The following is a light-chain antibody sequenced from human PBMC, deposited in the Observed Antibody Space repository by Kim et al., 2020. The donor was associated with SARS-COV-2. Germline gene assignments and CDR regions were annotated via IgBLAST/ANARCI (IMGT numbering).Light chain of an antibody. V-gene: IGLV1-40*01. CDR1: SSTIGAGYD. CDR2: GNS. J-gene: IGLJ3*02. Sequence: SGTSSCTGSSSTIGAGYDVHWYQQLPGTAPKLLIYGNSNRPSGVPDRLSGSKSGTSASLAITGLQAEDEADYYCQSYDSSLSGSVFGGGTQLTVL. CDR3: QSYDSSLSGSV.